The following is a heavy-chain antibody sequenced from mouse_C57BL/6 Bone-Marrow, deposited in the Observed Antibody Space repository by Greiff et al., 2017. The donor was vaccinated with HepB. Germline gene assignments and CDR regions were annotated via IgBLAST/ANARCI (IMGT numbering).Heavy chain of an antibody. D-gene: IGHD1-1*01. CDR2: ISSGGSYT. J-gene: IGHJ1*03. CDR1: GFTFSSYG. V-gene: IGHV5-6*01. Sequence: EVKLVESGGDLVKPGGSLKLSCAASGFTFSSYGMSWVRQTPDKRLEWVATISSGGSYTYYPDSVKGRFTISRDNAKNTLYLQMSSLKSEDTAMYYCARQEVYYYGSSHWYFDVWGTGTTVTVSS. CDR3: ARQEVYYYGSSHWYFDV.